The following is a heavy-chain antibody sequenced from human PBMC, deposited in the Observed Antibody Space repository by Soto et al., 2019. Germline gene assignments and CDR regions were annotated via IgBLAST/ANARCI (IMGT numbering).Heavy chain of an antibody. CDR1: GFFISSGNY. J-gene: IGHJ3*01. Sequence: SETLSLTCAVSGFFISSGNYWGWIRKPPGKGLEWIGSIFHGGNAYYNPSLKSRVTISVDMSKNQFSLKLNSVTAADTAVYYCARARWYDAFDVWGQGTVVTVSS. V-gene: IGHV4-38-2*01. CDR2: IFHGGNA. D-gene: IGHD2-15*01. CDR3: ARARWYDAFDV.